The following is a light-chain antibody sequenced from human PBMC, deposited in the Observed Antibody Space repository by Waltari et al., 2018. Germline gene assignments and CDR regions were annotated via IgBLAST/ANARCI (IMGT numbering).Light chain of an antibody. CDR2: DVS. CDR3: NSYAGSSSWV. Sequence: QSALPQPPSVSGSPGPSITIPFPGTSSDVGFYNYFPWYQQHPGKAPKLMIYDVSAPPSGVSNRFSGSRSGNTASLTISGLQAEDEADYYCNSYAGSSSWVFGGGTKLTVL. J-gene: IGLJ3*02. CDR1: SSDVGFYNY. V-gene: IGLV2-14*01.